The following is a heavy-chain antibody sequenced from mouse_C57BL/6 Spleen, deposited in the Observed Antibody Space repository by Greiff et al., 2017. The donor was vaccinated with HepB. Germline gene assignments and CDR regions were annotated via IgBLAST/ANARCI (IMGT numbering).Heavy chain of an antibody. CDR2: IYPGDGDT. CDR1: GYAFSSSW. CDR3: AREGFTTVVDY. Sequence: QVQLQQSGPELVKPGASVKISCKASGYAFSSSWMNWVKQRPGKGLEWIGRIYPGDGDTNYNGKFKGKATLTADKSSSTAYMQLSSLTSEDSAVYVCAREGFTTVVDYWGQGTTLTVSS. J-gene: IGHJ2*01. D-gene: IGHD1-1*01. V-gene: IGHV1-82*01.